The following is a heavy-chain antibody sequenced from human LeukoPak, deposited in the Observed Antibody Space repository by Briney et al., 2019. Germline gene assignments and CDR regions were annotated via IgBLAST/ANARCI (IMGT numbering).Heavy chain of an antibody. D-gene: IGHD6-19*01. CDR2: IYYSGST. Sequence: SETLSLTCTVSGGSISSSSYYWGWIRQPPGKGLEWIGSIYYSGSTYYNPSLKSRVTISVDTSKNQFSLKLSSVTAADTAVYYCARVRATGIAVAGRVNYWGQGTLVTVSS. CDR1: GGSISSSSYY. CDR3: ARVRATGIAVAGRVNY. J-gene: IGHJ4*02. V-gene: IGHV4-39*07.